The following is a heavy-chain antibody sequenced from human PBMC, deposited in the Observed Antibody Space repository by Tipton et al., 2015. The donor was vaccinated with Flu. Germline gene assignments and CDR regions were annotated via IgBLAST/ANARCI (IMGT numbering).Heavy chain of an antibody. D-gene: IGHD6-19*01. CDR3: ASAPYTSGWFWFDP. V-gene: IGHV4-4*01. CDR1: GDSMSSRHG. J-gene: IGHJ5*02. CDR2: ISHSGST. Sequence: TLSLTCAVSGDSMSSRHGWSWVRQSPGQGLEWIGEISHSGSTNYNPSLKSRHSISVDKSKNHFSGGLSSVTVADTAVDFCASAPYTSGWFWFDPWGQGALVTVPS.